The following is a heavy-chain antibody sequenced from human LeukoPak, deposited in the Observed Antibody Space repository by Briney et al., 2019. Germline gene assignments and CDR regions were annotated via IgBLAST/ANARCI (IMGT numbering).Heavy chain of an antibody. D-gene: IGHD2-2*01. J-gene: IGHJ3*02. CDR3: ARPRLARTKSIVVVPAASDAFDI. CDR2: INPNSGGT. V-gene: IGHV1-2*02. Sequence: GASVKVSCKASGYTFTGYYMHWVRQAPGQGLEWMGWINPNSGGTNYAQKFQGRVTMTRDTSISTAYMELSRLRSDDTAVYYCARPRLARTKSIVVVPAASDAFDIWGQGTMVTVSS. CDR1: GYTFTGYY.